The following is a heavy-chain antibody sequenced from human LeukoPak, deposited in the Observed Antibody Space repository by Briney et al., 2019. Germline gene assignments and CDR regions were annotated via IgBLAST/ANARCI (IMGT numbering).Heavy chain of an antibody. J-gene: IGHJ4*02. CDR3: AREPSRWLGSRGFDY. D-gene: IGHD6-19*01. Sequence: ASVKVSCKASGYTFTSYYMHWVRQAPGQGLEWMGIINPSGGSTSYAQKFQGRVTMTRDTSTSTVYMELSSLRSEDTAVYYCAREPSRWLGSRGFDYWGQGTLVTVSS. CDR1: GYTFTSYY. V-gene: IGHV1-46*01. CDR2: INPSGGST.